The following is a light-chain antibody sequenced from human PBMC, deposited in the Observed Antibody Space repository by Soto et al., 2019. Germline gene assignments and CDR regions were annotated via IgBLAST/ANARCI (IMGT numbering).Light chain of an antibody. CDR1: SSNIGGNS. Sequence: QALVTQPPSASGTPGQRVTIACSGSSSNIGGNSVNWYQQLPGTAPKLLIYNNSQRPSGVPDRFSGSKSDTSASLAITGLQAEDEADYYCQAYDSSLSAYVLFGGGTKLTVL. CDR2: NNS. CDR3: QAYDSSLSAYVL. J-gene: IGLJ2*01. V-gene: IGLV1-44*01.